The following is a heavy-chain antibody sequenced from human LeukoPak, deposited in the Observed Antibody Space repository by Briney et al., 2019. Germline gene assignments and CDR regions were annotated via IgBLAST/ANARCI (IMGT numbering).Heavy chain of an antibody. Sequence: ASVKVSCKASGGTFSSYAISWVRQAPGQGLEWMGGIIPIFGTANYAQKFQGRVTITADESRSTAYMELSSLRSEDTAVYYCARALVMATIIGYFDYWGQGTLVTVSS. D-gene: IGHD5-24*01. V-gene: IGHV1-69*13. CDR2: IIPIFGTA. CDR1: GGTFSSYA. J-gene: IGHJ4*02. CDR3: ARALVMATIIGYFDY.